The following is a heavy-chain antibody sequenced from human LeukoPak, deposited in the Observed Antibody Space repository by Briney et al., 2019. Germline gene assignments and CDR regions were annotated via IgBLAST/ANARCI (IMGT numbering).Heavy chain of an antibody. Sequence: SETLSLTCTVSGGSISSYYWSWIRQPPGEGLEWIGYIYYSGSTNHNPSLKSRVTISVDTSKNQFSLKLSSVTAADTAVYYCARDVRYYDFWSGYYRTSNWFDPWGQGTLVTVSS. CDR3: ARDVRYYDFWSGYYRTSNWFDP. CDR1: GGSISSYY. J-gene: IGHJ5*02. D-gene: IGHD3-3*01. V-gene: IGHV4-59*01. CDR2: IYYSGST.